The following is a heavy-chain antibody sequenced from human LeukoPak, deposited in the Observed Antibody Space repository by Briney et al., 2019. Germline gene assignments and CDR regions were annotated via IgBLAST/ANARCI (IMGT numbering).Heavy chain of an antibody. J-gene: IGHJ4*02. CDR3: ATDISTHYFGS. V-gene: IGHV3-33*01. D-gene: IGHD3-9*01. CDR2: IWYDASNK. CDR1: GISFRSYG. Sequence: GRSLRLSCAASGISFRSYGMHWVRQAPGKGLEWVTFIWYDASNKYYAESVKGRFTISRDNSRNTVFLQLNSLRAEDTAIYYCATDISTHYFGSWGQGTLVTVSS.